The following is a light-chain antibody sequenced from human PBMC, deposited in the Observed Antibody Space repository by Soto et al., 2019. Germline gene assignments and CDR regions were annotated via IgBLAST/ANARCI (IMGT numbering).Light chain of an antibody. Sequence: EIVVTQSPATLSVSPGERVTLSCRAIQSVSSSLAWYQQRPGQAPRLLIYDTSTRAAGIAARFSGSGSGTEFTLTISSLQSEDSAVYYCQQYVHWPPGAFGQGTTVESK. CDR3: QQYVHWPPGA. CDR2: DTS. CDR1: QSVSSS. J-gene: IGKJ1*01. V-gene: IGKV3-15*01.